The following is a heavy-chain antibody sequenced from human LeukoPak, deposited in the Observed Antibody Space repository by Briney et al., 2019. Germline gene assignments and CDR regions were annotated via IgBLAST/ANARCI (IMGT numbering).Heavy chain of an antibody. CDR1: GFTFSHYA. J-gene: IGHJ3*01. Sequence: GGSLRLSCFASGFTFSHYAMHWVRQAPGKGLEYVSVISSDGDSTSYADSVKDRFIISRDNSKSTLYLQMGSLTAEDLAVYFCVRGPQPYGDSGGRGFDFWGQGTMVTVSS. CDR3: VRGPQPYGDSGGRGFDF. V-gene: IGHV3-64*02. D-gene: IGHD4-17*01. CDR2: ISSDGDST.